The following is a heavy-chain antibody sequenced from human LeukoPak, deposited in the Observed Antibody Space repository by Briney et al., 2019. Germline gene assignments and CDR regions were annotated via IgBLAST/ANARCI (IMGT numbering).Heavy chain of an antibody. CDR1: GFTFSSYG. V-gene: IGHV3-33*01. CDR3: ARDGVAYYCYGMDV. J-gene: IGHJ6*02. CDR2: IWYDGSNK. Sequence: PGGSLRLSCAASGFTFSSYGMHWVRQAPGKGLEWVAVIWYDGSNKYYADSVKGRFTISRDNSKNTLYLQMNSLRAEDTAVYYCARDGVAYYCYGMDVWGQGTTVTVSS.